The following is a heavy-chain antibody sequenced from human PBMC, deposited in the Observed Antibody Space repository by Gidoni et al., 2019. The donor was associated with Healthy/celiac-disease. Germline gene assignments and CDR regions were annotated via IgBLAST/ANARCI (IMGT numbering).Heavy chain of an antibody. CDR1: GGTFSSYA. J-gene: IGHJ4*02. CDR2: IIPIFGTA. D-gene: IGHD2-2*02. CDR3: ASAIVVVPAAIWTYFDY. Sequence: QVQLVQSGAEVKKPGSSVKVSCKASGGTFSSYAISWVRQAPGQGLEWMGGIIPIFGTANYAQKFQGRVTITADESTSTAYMELSSLRSEDTAVYYCASAIVVVPAAIWTYFDYWGQGTLVTVSS. V-gene: IGHV1-69*01.